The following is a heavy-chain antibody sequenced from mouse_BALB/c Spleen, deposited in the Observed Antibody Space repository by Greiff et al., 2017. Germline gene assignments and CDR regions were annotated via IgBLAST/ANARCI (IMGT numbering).Heavy chain of an antibody. V-gene: IGHV2-9*02. Sequence: QVHVKQSGPGLVAPSQSLSITCTVSGFSLTSYGVHWVRQPPGKGLEWLGVIWAGGSTNYNSALMSRLSISKDNSKSQVFLKMNSLQTDDTAMYYCARALHYAMDYWGQGTSVTVSS. CDR3: ARALHYAMDY. CDR2: IWAGGST. CDR1: GFSLTSYG. J-gene: IGHJ4*01.